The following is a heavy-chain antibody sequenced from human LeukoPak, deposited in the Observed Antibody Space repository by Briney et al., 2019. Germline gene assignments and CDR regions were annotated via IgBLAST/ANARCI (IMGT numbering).Heavy chain of an antibody. J-gene: IGHJ4*02. Sequence: PSETLSLTCAVYGGSFSGYYWSWIRQPPGKGLEWIGEINHSGSTNYNPSLKSRVTISVDTSKNQFSLKLSSVTAADTAVYYCARCRYCSSTSCPWNYFDYWGQGTLVTVSS. CDR3: ARCRYCSSTSCPWNYFDY. V-gene: IGHV4-34*01. CDR1: GGSFSGYY. D-gene: IGHD2-2*01. CDR2: INHSGST.